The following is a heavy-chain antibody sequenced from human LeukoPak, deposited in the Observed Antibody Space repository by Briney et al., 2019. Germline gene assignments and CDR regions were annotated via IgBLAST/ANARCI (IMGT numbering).Heavy chain of an antibody. V-gene: IGHV1-69*04. CDR3: ARAKYYGSDSYYNDY. J-gene: IGHJ4*02. CDR2: IILIVGIA. Sequence: SVKVSCKASGGTFSSYAISWVRQAPGEGLEWVGRIILIVGIANYAQKLQGRVTITADKYKSTDYMELRSLSSEDTAVYYCARAKYYGSDSYYNDYWGQGTLVTVSS. CDR1: GGTFSSYA. D-gene: IGHD3-10*01.